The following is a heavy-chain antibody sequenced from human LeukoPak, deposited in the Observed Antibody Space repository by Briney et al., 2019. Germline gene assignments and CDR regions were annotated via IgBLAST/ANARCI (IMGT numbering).Heavy chain of an antibody. Sequence: GGSLRLSCAASGFTFSTCAMHWVRQAPGKGLEWVSGISWNSGSIGYADSVKGRFTISRDNAKNSLYLQMNNLRAEDTAVYYCARNRGWQQFDYWGQGTLVTVSS. V-gene: IGHV3-9*01. CDR1: GFTFSTCA. CDR2: ISWNSGSI. D-gene: IGHD4-23*01. J-gene: IGHJ4*02. CDR3: ARNRGWQQFDY.